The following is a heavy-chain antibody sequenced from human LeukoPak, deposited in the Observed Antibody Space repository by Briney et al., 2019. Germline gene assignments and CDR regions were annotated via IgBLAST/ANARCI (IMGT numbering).Heavy chain of an antibody. J-gene: IGHJ6*02. V-gene: IGHV3-30-3*01. CDR1: GFTISSYA. CDR2: ILYDGTNK. Sequence: PGKSLRLSCAASGFTISSYALHWVRQVPGKGLEWVAAILYDGTNKYYADSVKARFTISRDTFQNTLYLQMSNLRAEDTAVYFCARGGGLDVWGQGATVTVSS. CDR3: ARGGGLDV. D-gene: IGHD3-16*01.